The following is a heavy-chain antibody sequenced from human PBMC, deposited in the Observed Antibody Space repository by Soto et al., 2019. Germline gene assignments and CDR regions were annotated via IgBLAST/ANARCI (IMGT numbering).Heavy chain of an antibody. D-gene: IGHD2-2*01. CDR2: IIPIFDTA. CDR3: ARHDCISTSCYYYYYYGMDV. CDR1: GGTFSSYA. Sequence: GASVKVSCETSGGTFSSYAISWVRQAPGQGLEWMGGIIPIFDTANYAQKFQGGVTITADESTSTAYMELSSLRSEDTAVYYCARHDCISTSCYYYYYYGMDVWGQGTTVTVSS. J-gene: IGHJ6*02. V-gene: IGHV1-69*13.